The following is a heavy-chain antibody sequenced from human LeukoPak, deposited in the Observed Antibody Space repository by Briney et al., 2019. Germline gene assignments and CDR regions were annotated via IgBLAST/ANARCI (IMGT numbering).Heavy chain of an antibody. D-gene: IGHD6-19*01. CDR3: ARVGVAGAYYFDY. J-gene: IGHJ4*02. V-gene: IGHV4-59*01. CDR2: TYYSGST. Sequence: SETLSLTCTVSGGSISSYYWSWIRQPPGKGLEWIGYTYYSGSTNYNPSLKSRVTISVDTSKNQFSLKLSSVTAADTAVYYCARVGVAGAYYFDYWGQGTLVTVSS. CDR1: GGSISSYY.